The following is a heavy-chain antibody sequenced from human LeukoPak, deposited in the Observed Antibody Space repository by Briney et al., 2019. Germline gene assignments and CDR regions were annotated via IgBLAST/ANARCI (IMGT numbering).Heavy chain of an antibody. CDR2: IIPIFGTA. J-gene: IGHJ4*02. V-gene: IGHV1-69*13. Sequence: SVKVSCKASGGIFSSYAISWVRQAPGQGLEWMGGIIPIFGTANYAQKFQGRVTITADESTSTAYMELSSLRSEDTAVYYCARDPHSGSYEAAGDYWGQGTLVTVSS. CDR1: GGIFSSYA. D-gene: IGHD1-26*01. CDR3: ARDPHSGSYEAAGDY.